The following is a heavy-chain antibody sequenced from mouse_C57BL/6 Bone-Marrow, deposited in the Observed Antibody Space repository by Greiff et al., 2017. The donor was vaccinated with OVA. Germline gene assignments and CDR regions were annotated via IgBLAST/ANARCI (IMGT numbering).Heavy chain of an antibody. V-gene: IGHV1-61*01. J-gene: IGHJ1*03. CDR3: AKGGDGNLDWYFDV. Sequence: QVQLQQPGAELVRPGSSVKLSCKASGYTFTSYWMDWVKQRPGQGLEWIGNIYPSDSETHYNQKFKDKATLTVDKSSSTAYMQISSLTSEDSAVYYCAKGGDGNLDWYFDVWGTGTTVTVSS. CDR1: GYTFTSYW. CDR2: IYPSDSET. D-gene: IGHD2-1*01.